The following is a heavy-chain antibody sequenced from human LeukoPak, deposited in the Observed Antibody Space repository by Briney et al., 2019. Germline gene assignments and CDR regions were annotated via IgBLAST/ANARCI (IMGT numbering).Heavy chain of an antibody. Sequence: GGSLRLSCVASGFTVSSNYMSWVRQAPGKGLEWVSVIYRSGSTSYADSVKGRFTISRDNSKNTLFLQMNSLRAEDTAVYSCARGAYGDQSWFDPWGQGTLVTVSA. CDR2: IYRSGST. J-gene: IGHJ5*02. V-gene: IGHV3-66*01. CDR1: GFTVSSNY. D-gene: IGHD4-17*01. CDR3: ARGAYGDQSWFDP.